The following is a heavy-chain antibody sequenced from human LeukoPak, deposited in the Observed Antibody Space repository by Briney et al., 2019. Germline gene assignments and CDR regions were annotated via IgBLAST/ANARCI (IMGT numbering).Heavy chain of an antibody. CDR3: ARGVGYYDSLGY. Sequence: SENLSLTCTVSGGSISSGDYYWNWIRQPPGKGLEWIGYIYYSGSTYYNPSLKSRVTISVDTSKNQFSLKLSSVTAADTAVHYCARGVGYYDSLGYWGQGTLVTVSS. V-gene: IGHV4-30-4*01. D-gene: IGHD3-22*01. J-gene: IGHJ4*02. CDR1: GGSISSGDYY. CDR2: IYYSGST.